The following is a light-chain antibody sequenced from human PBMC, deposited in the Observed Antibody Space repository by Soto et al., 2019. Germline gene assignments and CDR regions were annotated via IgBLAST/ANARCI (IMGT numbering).Light chain of an antibody. CDR2: EGS. CDR1: SSDIGGYNY. J-gene: IGLJ3*02. Sequence: QSVLTQPASVSESPGQSISISCTGTSSDIGGYNYVSWYQQYPGKVPKLMIYEGSKRPSGVSNRFSGSKSGNTASLTISGLQAEDEADYYCCSYAGSSTFWVFGGGTKVTVL. V-gene: IGLV2-23*03. CDR3: CSYAGSSTFWV.